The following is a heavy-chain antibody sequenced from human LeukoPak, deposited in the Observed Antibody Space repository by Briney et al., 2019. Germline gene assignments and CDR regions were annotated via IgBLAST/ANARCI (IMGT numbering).Heavy chain of an antibody. D-gene: IGHD4-17*01. CDR3: ARRNGDYLYYFDY. CDR1: GGSISSSSYY. J-gene: IGHJ4*02. Sequence: PSETLSLTCTVSGGSISSSSYYWGWLRQPPGKGLEWIGSIYYSGSTYYNPSLKSRVTISVDTSKNQFSLKLSSVTAADTAVYYCARRNGDYLYYFDYWGQGTLVTVSS. CDR2: IYYSGST. V-gene: IGHV4-39*01.